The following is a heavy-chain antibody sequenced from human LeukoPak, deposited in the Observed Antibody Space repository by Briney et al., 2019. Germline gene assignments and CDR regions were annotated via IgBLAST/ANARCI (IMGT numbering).Heavy chain of an antibody. CDR1: GGSFSGYY. V-gene: IGHV4-34*01. Sequence: SETLSLTCAVYGGSFSGYYWSWIRQPPGKGLEWIGEINHSGSTNYNPSLKSRVTISVDTSKNQFSLRLSSVTAADTAVYYCARVTWNAKNTGVDVWGQGTTVTVSS. CDR3: ARVTWNAKNTGVDV. CDR2: INHSGST. D-gene: IGHD1-1*01. J-gene: IGHJ6*02.